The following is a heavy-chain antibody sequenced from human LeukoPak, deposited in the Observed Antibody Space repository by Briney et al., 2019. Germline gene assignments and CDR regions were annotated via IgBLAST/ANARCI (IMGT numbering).Heavy chain of an antibody. CDR3: GRGRGNGRPENYFDY. D-gene: IGHD2-8*01. J-gene: IGHJ4*02. CDR2: MNPNSGNT. CDR1: GYTFTSYD. V-gene: IGHV1-8*01. Sequence: ASVKVSCKASGYTFTSYDINWVRQAPGQGPEWMGWMNPNSGNTGYVQRFQGRVTMTRNTSISTAYMELNSLRSDDTAVYFCGRGRGNGRPENYFDYWGQGTLVTVSS.